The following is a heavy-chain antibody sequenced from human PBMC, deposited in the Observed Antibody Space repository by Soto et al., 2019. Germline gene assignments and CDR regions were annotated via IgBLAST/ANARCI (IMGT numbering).Heavy chain of an antibody. D-gene: IGHD1-26*01. CDR3: ARLVGAYQHYSDY. CDR2: IDSTSMHI. J-gene: IGHJ4*02. V-gene: IGHV3-21*01. CDR1: GFTFSSNS. Sequence: GGSLRLSCAASGFTFSSNSMIWVRQAPGKGLEWVSYIDSTSMHIYYADSVKGRFTIPRDNAKNSVYLQMTSLRAEDTAVYYCARLVGAYQHYSDYWGQGTLVTVSS.